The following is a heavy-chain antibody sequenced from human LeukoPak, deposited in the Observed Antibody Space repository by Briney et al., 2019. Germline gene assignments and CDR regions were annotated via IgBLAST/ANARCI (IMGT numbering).Heavy chain of an antibody. D-gene: IGHD6-19*01. J-gene: IGHJ6*03. CDR1: GYSISSGYY. Sequence: SETLSLTXAVSGYSISSGYYWAWIRQPPGKGLERIGSIYHSGSTYYNPSLKSRVTISVDTSKNQFSLKLSSVTAADTAVYYCARRGSVYYYYMDVWGKGTTVTVSS. V-gene: IGHV4-38-2*01. CDR3: ARRGSVYYYYMDV. CDR2: IYHSGST.